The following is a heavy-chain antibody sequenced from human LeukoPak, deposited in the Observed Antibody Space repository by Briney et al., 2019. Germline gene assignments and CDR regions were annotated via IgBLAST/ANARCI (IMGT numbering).Heavy chain of an antibody. CDR2: IYYSGYT. J-gene: IGHJ5*02. V-gene: IGHV4-61*01. CDR1: GGSVSSGTYY. D-gene: IGHD2-2*01. Sequence: SETLSLTCTVSGGSVSSGTYYWSWIRQPPGKGLEWIGFIYYSGYTNYNPSLKSRVTISVDTSKNQFSLKLSSVTAADTAVYYCARGYCSSTSCYVLDWFDPWGQGTLVTVSS. CDR3: ARGYCSSTSCYVLDWFDP.